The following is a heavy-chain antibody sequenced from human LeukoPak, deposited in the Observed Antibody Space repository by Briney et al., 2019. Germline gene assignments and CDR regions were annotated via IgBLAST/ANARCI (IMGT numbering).Heavy chain of an antibody. CDR2: IWYDGSNK. Sequence: GGSLRLSCAASGFTFSSFGMHWVRQAPGKGLEWVAVIWYDGSNKNYADSVKGRFTISRDSSNNTLYLQMNSLRAEDTGVYFCAKDRETTASGTFDFRGQGTLVTVSS. J-gene: IGHJ4*02. CDR3: AKDRETTASGTFDF. D-gene: IGHD6-13*01. CDR1: GFTFSSFG. V-gene: IGHV3-33*03.